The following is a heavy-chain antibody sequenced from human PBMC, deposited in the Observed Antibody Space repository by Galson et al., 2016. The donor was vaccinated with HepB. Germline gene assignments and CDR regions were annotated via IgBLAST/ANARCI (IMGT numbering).Heavy chain of an antibody. CDR2: IYNGGRT. CDR3: ARSFQDFWSGLGY. Sequence: SLRLSCAASGLTVSSNYTTWVRQAPGKGLEWISFIYNGGRTFYADSVKGRFTISRDDSKNTLYLHMHSLRTEDTAMYFCARSFQDFWSGLGYWGQGVLVTVSS. CDR1: GLTVSSNY. D-gene: IGHD3-3*01. V-gene: IGHV3-53*01. J-gene: IGHJ4*02.